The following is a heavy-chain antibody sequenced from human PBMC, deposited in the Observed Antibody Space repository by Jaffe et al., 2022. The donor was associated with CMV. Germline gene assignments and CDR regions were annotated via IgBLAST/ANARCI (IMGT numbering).Heavy chain of an antibody. V-gene: IGHV3-11*01. CDR1: GFPFSDYY. Sequence: QVRLVESGGGFVKPGGSLRLSCAASGFPFSDYYMTWVRQAPGKGLEWISYISNAGLTEYYADSVKGRFSISRDNAKKLVFLEMNSLRAEDTAVYYCARARHWIGYYFDSWGQGTLVSVSS. D-gene: IGHD1-1*01. J-gene: IGHJ4*02. CDR2: ISNAGLTE. CDR3: ARARHWIGYYFDS.